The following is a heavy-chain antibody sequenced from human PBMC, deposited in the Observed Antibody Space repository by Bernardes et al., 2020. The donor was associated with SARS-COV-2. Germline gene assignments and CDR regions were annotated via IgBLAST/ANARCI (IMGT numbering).Heavy chain of an antibody. J-gene: IGHJ4*02. V-gene: IGHV3-30-3*01. CDR3: ARDQGGDYGDLYFDY. CDR2: ISYDVSNK. CDR1: GFTFSSYA. D-gene: IGHD4-17*01. Sequence: GSLILSCAASGFTFSSYAMHWVRQAPGKGLEWVAVISYDVSNKYYADSVKGRFTISRDNSKNTLYLQMNSLRAEDTAVYYCARDQGGDYGDLYFDYWGQGTLVTVSS.